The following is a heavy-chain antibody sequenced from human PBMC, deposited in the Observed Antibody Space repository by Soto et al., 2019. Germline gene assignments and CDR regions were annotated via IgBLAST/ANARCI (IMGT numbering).Heavy chain of an antibody. CDR1: GSSIGSYY. CDR3: ARARITLVREIIKYNMDI. D-gene: IGHD3-10*01. CDR2: IYESGST. Sequence: SETLSLTCTVSGSSIGSYYWSWIRQPPGKGLEWIGYIYESGSTNSNPSLQSRVTISVDTSKNQFYLNLSPVTAADTATYYCARARITLVREIIKYNMDIWGQGTTVTVSS. V-gene: IGHV4-59*01. J-gene: IGHJ6*02.